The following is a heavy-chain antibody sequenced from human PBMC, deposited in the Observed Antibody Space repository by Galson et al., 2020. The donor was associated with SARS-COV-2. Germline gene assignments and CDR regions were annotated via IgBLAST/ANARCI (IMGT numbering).Heavy chain of an antibody. V-gene: IGHV6-1*01. CDR3: AKSGSKLYYYDMEV. Sequence: SETLSLTCVISGDNVSSNAAAWNWIRQSPSRGLEWLGRTYYTSRWYNDYAESVKSRLTINPDTSKNQFSLHLNSVTPEDTAVYYCAKSGSKLYYYDMEVWDTGTTVTVSS. CDR2: TYYTSRWYN. CDR1: GDNVSSNAAA. J-gene: IGHJ6*03. D-gene: IGHD3-10*01.